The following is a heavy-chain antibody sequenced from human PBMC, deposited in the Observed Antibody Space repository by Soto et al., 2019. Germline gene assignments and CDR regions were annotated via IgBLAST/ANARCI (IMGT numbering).Heavy chain of an antibody. CDR1: GYSFTNYR. CDR2: IYPGDSDT. V-gene: IGHV5-51*01. D-gene: IGHD3-22*01. Sequence: GESLKISCKGSGYSFTNYRIGWVRQMPGKGLEWMGIIYPGDSDTRYSPSFQGQVTISADKSISTAYLQWSSLKASDTAMYYCARPPYYYDSSGYYYDAFDIWGQGTMVTVSS. CDR3: ARPPYYYDSSGYYYDAFDI. J-gene: IGHJ3*02.